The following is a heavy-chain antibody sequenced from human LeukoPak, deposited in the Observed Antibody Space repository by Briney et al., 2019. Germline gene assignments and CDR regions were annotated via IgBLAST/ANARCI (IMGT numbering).Heavy chain of an antibody. J-gene: IGHJ4*02. D-gene: IGHD5-12*01. CDR3: AKSIGIVDGYYFDY. CDR2: ISWNSGSI. CDR1: GFTFDDYA. Sequence: GGSLRLSCAVSGFTFDDYAMHWVRQAPGKGLEWVSGISWNSGSIGYADSVKGRFTISRDNAKNSLYLQMNSLRAEDTALYYCAKSIGIVDGYYFDYWGQGTLVTVSS. V-gene: IGHV3-9*01.